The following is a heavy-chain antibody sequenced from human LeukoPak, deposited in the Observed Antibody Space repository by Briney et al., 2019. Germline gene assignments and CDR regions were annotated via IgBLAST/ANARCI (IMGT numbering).Heavy chain of an antibody. Sequence: ASVKLSRKASRYTFSGYYVHWLRQAPGQGLEWMGWINANSGVTNYAQNFQGRVTMTRDTSISTVYMELSSLRSDDTAVYYCASYGDFSHNLDYWGQGTLVTVSS. CDR1: RYTFSGYY. J-gene: IGHJ4*02. CDR2: INANSGVT. CDR3: ASYGDFSHNLDY. V-gene: IGHV1-2*02. D-gene: IGHD4-17*01.